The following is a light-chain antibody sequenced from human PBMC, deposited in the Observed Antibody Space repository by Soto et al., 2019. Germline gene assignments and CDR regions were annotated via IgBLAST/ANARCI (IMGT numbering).Light chain of an antibody. J-gene: IGKJ5*01. V-gene: IGKV1-39*01. CDR2: AAS. CDR3: QQSYSTPIT. Sequence: DIKMTQSPSSLCASVGDRVTITGRASQSISSYLNWYQQKPGKAPKLLIYAASSLQSGVTSRFSGSGSGTDFTLTISSLQPEDFATYYCQQSYSTPITVGQGTRLEIK. CDR1: QSISSY.